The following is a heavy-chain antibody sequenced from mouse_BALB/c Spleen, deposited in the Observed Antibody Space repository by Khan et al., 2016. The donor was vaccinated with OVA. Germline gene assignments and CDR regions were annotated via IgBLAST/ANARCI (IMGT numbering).Heavy chain of an antibody. CDR1: GYSITSGYY. CDR3: ARGGRWFDY. Sequence: VQLKESGPGLVKPSQSLSLTCSVTGYSITSGYYWNWIRQFPGNTLEWMGYINYGGNNNYNTSLKNRISITRDTSKNQFFLRLNSVTAEDSATYYCARGGRWFDYWGQGTLVTVSA. J-gene: IGHJ3*01. V-gene: IGHV3-6*02. CDR2: INYGGNN.